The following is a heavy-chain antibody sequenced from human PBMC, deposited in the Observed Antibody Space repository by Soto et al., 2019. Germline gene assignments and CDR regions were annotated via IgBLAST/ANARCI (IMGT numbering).Heavy chain of an antibody. J-gene: IGHJ3*02. D-gene: IGHD6-13*01. V-gene: IGHV5-51*01. CDR2: IYPGDSDT. CDR3: ARHWSSSSEHDAFDI. Sequence: PGESLKISCKGSGYSFTTYWIGWVRQMPGKGLEWMGIIYPGDSDTRYSPSFQGQVTISADKTISTAYLQWSSLKASDTAMYYCARHWSSSSEHDAFDIWGQGTMVTVSS. CDR1: GYSFTTYW.